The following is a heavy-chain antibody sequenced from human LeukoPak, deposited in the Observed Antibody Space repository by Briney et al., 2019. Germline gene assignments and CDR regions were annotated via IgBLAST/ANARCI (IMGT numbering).Heavy chain of an antibody. V-gene: IGHV1-69*04. CDR2: IIPILGIA. J-gene: IGHJ6*02. D-gene: IGHD3-10*01. CDR3: ARGGAAARGVIHGMDV. Sequence: GASVKVSCKASGYTFTSYGISWVRQAPGQGLEWMGRIIPILGIANYAQKFQGRVTITADKSTSTAYMELSSLKSEDTAVYYCARGGAAARGVIHGMDVWGQGTTVTVSS. CDR1: GYTFTSYG.